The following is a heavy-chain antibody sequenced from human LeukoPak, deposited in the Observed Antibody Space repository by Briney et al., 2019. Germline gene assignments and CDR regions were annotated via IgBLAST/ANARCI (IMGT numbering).Heavy chain of an antibody. Sequence: SETLSLTCTVSGVSISNNYYYWAWIRQPPGEGLEMIGYVHFTGSTFYNSSLKSRVTISADTSQNQFTLSLTSVTAAGTAVYYCATLGLLRGAGFNLATHFDFWGQGTLVTVSS. V-gene: IGHV4-39*01. J-gene: IGHJ4*02. D-gene: IGHD1-26*01. CDR1: GVSISNNYYY. CDR2: VHFTGST. CDR3: ATLGLLRGAGFNLATHFDF.